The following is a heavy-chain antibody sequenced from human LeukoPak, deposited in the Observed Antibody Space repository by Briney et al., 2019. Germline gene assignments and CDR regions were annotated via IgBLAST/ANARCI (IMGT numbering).Heavy chain of an antibody. J-gene: IGHJ5*02. D-gene: IGHD4-17*01. CDR1: GYTFTGYY. V-gene: IGHV1-2*02. CDR2: INPNSGGT. Sequence: ASVKVSCKASGYTFTGYYMHWVRQAHGQGLEWLGWINPNSGGTKYAQKFQGRVTMTRDTSIRTAYMELSGLRFDDTAVYYCARDHGDYVQYNWFDPWGQGTLVTVSS. CDR3: ARDHGDYVQYNWFDP.